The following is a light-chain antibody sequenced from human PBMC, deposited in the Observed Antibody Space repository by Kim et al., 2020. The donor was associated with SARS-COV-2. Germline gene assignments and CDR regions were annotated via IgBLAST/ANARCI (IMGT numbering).Light chain of an antibody. CDR1: SGHSSYA. V-gene: IGLV4-69*01. Sequence: QLVLTQSPSASASLGASVKLTCTLSSGHSSYAIAWHQQHPETGPRNLMKVNSDGSHSKGDGIPDRFSGSSSGAERYLTISSLQSEDEADYYCQTWDAGSWVFGGGTKLTVL. J-gene: IGLJ3*02. CDR2: VNSDGSH. CDR3: QTWDAGSWV.